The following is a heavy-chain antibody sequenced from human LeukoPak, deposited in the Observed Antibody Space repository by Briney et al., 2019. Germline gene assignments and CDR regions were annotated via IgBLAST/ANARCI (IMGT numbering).Heavy chain of an antibody. Sequence: GGSLRLSCAASGFTFSSYAMSWVRQAPGKGLEWVSAISGSGGSTYYADSVKGRFTIFRDNSKNTLYLQMNSLRAEDTAVYYCAKDPPLGGAVAGNFDYWGQGTLVTVSS. CDR1: GFTFSSYA. CDR2: ISGSGGST. V-gene: IGHV3-23*01. D-gene: IGHD6-19*01. J-gene: IGHJ4*02. CDR3: AKDPPLGGAVAGNFDY.